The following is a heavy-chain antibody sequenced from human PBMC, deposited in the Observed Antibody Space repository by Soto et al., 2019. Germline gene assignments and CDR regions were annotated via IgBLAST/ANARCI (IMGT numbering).Heavy chain of an antibody. Sequence: QVQLVQSEAEVKKPGASLRVSCKTSGYTFSDYYIHWLRQAPGQGPEWMGWINPNRGFTKFSQKFQGRVTMTTDTSINTAYMDLTSLMSDDTAVYYCARGAAVVTTIPRYCLDVWGQVTTVTVSS. CDR2: INPNRGFT. V-gene: IGHV1-2*02. CDR1: GYTFSDYY. CDR3: ARGAAVVTTIPRYCLDV. J-gene: IGHJ6*02. D-gene: IGHD2-21*02.